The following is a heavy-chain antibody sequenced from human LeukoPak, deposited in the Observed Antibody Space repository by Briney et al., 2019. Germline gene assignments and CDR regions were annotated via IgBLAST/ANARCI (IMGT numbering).Heavy chain of an antibody. CDR3: AKDLQDTGYSSGWYDY. Sequence: ETLSLTCTVSGGSIGSSSYYWGWIRQPPGKGLEWVSAISGSGGSTYYADSVKGRFTISRDNSKNTLYLQMNSLRAEDTAVYYCAKDLQDTGYSSGWYDYWGQGTLVTVSS. J-gene: IGHJ4*02. CDR1: GGSIGSSSYY. CDR2: ISGSGGST. D-gene: IGHD6-19*01. V-gene: IGHV3-23*01.